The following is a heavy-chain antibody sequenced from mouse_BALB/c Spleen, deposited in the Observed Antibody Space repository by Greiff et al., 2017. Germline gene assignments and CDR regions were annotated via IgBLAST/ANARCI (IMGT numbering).Heavy chain of an antibody. V-gene: IGHV1S81*02. CDR2: INPSNGRT. CDR3: ARYYGSSSYFDY. J-gene: IGHJ2*01. D-gene: IGHD1-1*01. CDR1: GYTFTSYW. Sequence: QQSCKASGYTFTSYWMHWVKQRPGQGLEWIGEINPSNGRTNYNEKFKSKATLTVDKSSSTAYMQLSSLTSEDSAVYYCARYYGSSSYFDYWGQGTTLTVSS.